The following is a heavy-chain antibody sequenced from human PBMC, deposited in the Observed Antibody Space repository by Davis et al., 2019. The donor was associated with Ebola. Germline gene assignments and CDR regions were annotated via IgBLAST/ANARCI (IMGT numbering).Heavy chain of an antibody. CDR1: GYSFTGYY. CDR2: INPNSGGT. D-gene: IGHD3-3*01. J-gene: IGHJ4*02. V-gene: IGHV1-2*02. Sequence: AASVKVSCKASGYSFTGYYMHWVRQAPGQGLEWMGWINPNSGGTNYAQKFQGRVTMTRDTSISTAYMELSRLRSDDTAVYYCVRLDDFWSGYYTELFDYWGQGTLVTVSS. CDR3: VRLDDFWSGYYTELFDY.